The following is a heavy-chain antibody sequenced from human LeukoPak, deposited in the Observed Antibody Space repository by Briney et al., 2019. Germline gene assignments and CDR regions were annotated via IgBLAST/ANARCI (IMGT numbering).Heavy chain of an antibody. D-gene: IGHD2-21*02. Sequence: SETLSLTCTVSGGSISSYYWSWIRQPPGKGLEWIGYTYYSGSTNYNPSLKSRVTISVDTSKNQLSLKLSSVTAADTAVYYCARGDCGGDCYSGFDYWGQGTLVTVSS. CDR1: GGSISSYY. V-gene: IGHV4-59*01. CDR2: TYYSGST. J-gene: IGHJ4*02. CDR3: ARGDCGGDCYSGFDY.